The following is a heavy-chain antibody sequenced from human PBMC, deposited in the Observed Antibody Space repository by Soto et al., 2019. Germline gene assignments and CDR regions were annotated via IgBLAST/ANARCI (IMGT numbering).Heavy chain of an antibody. Sequence: QVQLQESGPGLVKPSETLSLTCTVSGGSISSYYWSWIRQPPGKGLEWIGYIYYSGSTNYNPSLKSRVTISVDTSKNQFSLKLSSVTAADTAVYYCAEGSSSWYYFDYWGQGTLVTVSS. CDR2: IYYSGST. CDR3: AEGSSSWYYFDY. CDR1: GGSISSYY. V-gene: IGHV4-59*01. J-gene: IGHJ4*02. D-gene: IGHD6-13*01.